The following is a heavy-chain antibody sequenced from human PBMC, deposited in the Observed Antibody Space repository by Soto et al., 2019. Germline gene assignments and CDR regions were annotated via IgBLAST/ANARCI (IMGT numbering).Heavy chain of an antibody. J-gene: IGHJ5*02. D-gene: IGHD6-19*01. CDR2: TYYRSKWYN. Sequence: SQTLSLTCAISGDSVSSNSAAWNWIRQSPSRGLKWLGRTYYRSKWYNDYAVSVKSRITINPDTSKNKFSLQLNSVTPEDTAVYYCARGGSSIAVINWFDPWGQGTLVTVSS. V-gene: IGHV6-1*01. CDR3: ARGGSSIAVINWFDP. CDR1: GDSVSSNSAA.